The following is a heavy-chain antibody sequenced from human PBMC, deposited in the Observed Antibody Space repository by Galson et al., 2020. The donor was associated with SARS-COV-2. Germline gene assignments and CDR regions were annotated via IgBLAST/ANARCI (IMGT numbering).Heavy chain of an antibody. CDR3: TIRLRSIYGKFDS. D-gene: IGHD3-10*01. CDR1: GFILHHSA. CDR2: IRRQAHNHAT. J-gene: IGHJ4*02. Sequence: GESLKTSCPASGFILHHSAIHRVRQASGKGLESVGRIRRQAHNHATSYGASVQGRFIISRDESKRTSFLQLDSLKPEDTAMYYCTIRLRSIYGKFDSWGQGALVTVSS. V-gene: IGHV3-73*01.